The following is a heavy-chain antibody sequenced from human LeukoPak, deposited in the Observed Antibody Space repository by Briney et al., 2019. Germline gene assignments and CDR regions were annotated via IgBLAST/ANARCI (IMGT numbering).Heavy chain of an antibody. Sequence: GSLRLSCAASGFTFSSYSMNWIRQPPGKGLEWIGEINHSGSTNYNPSLKSRVTISVDTSKNQFSLKLSSVTAADTAVYYCARKTGYSSSWYWDYWGQGTLVTVSS. CDR2: INHSGST. CDR1: GFTFSSYS. J-gene: IGHJ4*02. D-gene: IGHD6-13*01. V-gene: IGHV4-34*01. CDR3: ARKTGYSSSWYWDY.